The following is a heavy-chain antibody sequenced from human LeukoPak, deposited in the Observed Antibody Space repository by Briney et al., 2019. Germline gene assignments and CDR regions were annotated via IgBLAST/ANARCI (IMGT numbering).Heavy chain of an antibody. V-gene: IGHV3-48*02. CDR3: AREYSGIDY. J-gene: IGHJ4*02. D-gene: IGHD2-21*01. CDR1: GFGFSSYN. Sequence: GGSLRLSCAASGFGFSSYNMNWVRQAPGKGLEWVSYISGSSSATDYADSVKGRFTISRDNAKNSLYLQMDSLRDGDTAVYYCAREYSGIDYWGQGTLVTVSS. CDR2: ISGSSSAT.